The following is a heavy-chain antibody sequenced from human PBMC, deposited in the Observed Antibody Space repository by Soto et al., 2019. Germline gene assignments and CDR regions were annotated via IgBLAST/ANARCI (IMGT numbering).Heavy chain of an antibody. CDR2: INHSGST. CDR1: GGSFSGYY. V-gene: IGHV4-34*01. Sequence: SETLSLTCAVYGGSFSGYYWSWIRQPPGKGLEWIGEINHSGSTNYNPSLKSRVTISVDTSKNQFSLKLSSVTAADTAVYYCAYSGYSYRPKGNSFDPWGQGTLVTVSS. D-gene: IGHD5-18*01. J-gene: IGHJ5*02. CDR3: AYSGYSYRPKGNSFDP.